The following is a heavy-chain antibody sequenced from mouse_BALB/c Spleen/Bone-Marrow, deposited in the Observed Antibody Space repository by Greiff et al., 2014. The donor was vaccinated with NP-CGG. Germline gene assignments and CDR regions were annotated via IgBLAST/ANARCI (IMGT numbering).Heavy chain of an antibody. D-gene: IGHD2-3*01. V-gene: IGHV1-74*04. J-gene: IGHJ4*01. Sequence: VQLQESGAELVKPGAPVKLSCKASGYTFTSYWMNWVKQRPGRGLEWIGRIDPSDSETHYNQKFKDKATLTVDKSSSTVYIQLSSLTSEDSAVYYCARALGDGYYYAMDYWGRGTSVTVSS. CDR2: IDPSDSET. CDR1: GYTFTSYW. CDR3: ARALGDGYYYAMDY.